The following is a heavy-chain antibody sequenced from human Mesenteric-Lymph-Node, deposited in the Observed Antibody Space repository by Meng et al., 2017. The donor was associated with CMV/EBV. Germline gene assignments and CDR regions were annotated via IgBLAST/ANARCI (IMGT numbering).Heavy chain of an antibody. CDR1: GFSLSTSGVG. D-gene: IGHD6-6*01. CDR3: AHGIAARPGILELGWFDP. CDR2: IYWNDDK. J-gene: IGHJ5*02. Sequence: SGPTLVKPTQTLTLTCTFSGFSLSTSGVGVGWIRQPPGKALEWLALIYWNDDKRYSPSLKSRLTITKDISKNQVVLTMTNMDPVDTATYYCAHGIAARPGILELGWFDPWGQGTLVTVSS. V-gene: IGHV2-5*01.